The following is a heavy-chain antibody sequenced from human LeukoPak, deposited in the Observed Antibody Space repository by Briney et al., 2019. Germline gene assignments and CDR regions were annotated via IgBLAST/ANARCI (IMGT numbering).Heavy chain of an antibody. V-gene: IGHV3-7*01. Sequence: VCSLRLFCATSGFTFSNYWITWVRQAPEKKLEWVANIKQDGSEKHYVDSVKGRFTISRDNGKNSVYLQMNSLRADDTAVYYCARDRQIAYWGQGTLVTVSS. CDR2: IKQDGSEK. CDR3: ARDRQIAY. J-gene: IGHJ4*02. CDR1: GFTFSNYW.